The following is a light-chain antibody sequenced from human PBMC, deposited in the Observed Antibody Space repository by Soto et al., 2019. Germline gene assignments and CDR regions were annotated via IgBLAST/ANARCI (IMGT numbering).Light chain of an antibody. CDR1: QSVPNRY. CDR2: GAS. Sequence: EIVLTQSPGTLSLSPGERATLSCRASQSVPNRYLAWYQQKPGQAPRLLIYGASSRPTGIPVSFSGSGSGTDFTLTISRLEPEDFAVYYCQRYGTSTTFGQGPKVEIK. CDR3: QRYGTSTT. J-gene: IGKJ1*01. V-gene: IGKV3-20*01.